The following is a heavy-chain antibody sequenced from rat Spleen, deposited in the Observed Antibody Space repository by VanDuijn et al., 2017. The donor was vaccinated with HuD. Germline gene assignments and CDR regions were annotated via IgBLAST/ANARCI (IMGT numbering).Heavy chain of an antibody. V-gene: IGHV2S30*01. J-gene: IGHJ4*01. CDR3: ARNYGGYVMDA. Sequence: QVQLKESGPGLVQPSQTLSLTCTVSGFSLTGNNVHWVRQPPGKGLEWMGRMRYDGDTYYNSALKSRLSISRDTSKNQVFLKMNSLQTEDTAMYFCARNYGGYVMDAWGQGASVTVSS. CDR2: MRYDGDT. CDR1: GFSLTGNN. D-gene: IGHD1-11*01.